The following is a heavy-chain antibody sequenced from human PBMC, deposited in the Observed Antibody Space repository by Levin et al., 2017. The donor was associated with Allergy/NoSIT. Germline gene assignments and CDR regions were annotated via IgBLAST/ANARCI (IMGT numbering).Heavy chain of an antibody. CDR1: GFSFSTYA. J-gene: IGHJ4*02. D-gene: IGHD2-15*01. CDR2: ISYDGGVK. V-gene: IGHV3-30*04. CDR3: ARDLSEKYCIDY. Sequence: GESLKISCAASGFSFSTYAIHWVRQAPGKGLEWVAFISYDGGVKYYADSAKGRFTISRDNSKNTVYLQMDSLRPEDTAVYYCARDLSEKYCIDYWGQGTLVFVSS.